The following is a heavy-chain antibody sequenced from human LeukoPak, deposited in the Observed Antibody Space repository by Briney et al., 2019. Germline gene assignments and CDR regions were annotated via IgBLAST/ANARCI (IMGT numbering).Heavy chain of an antibody. J-gene: IGHJ3*02. D-gene: IGHD3-22*01. Sequence: ASVKVSCKASGYTFTSYDINWVRQATGQGLEWMGWMNPSSGNTGYAQKFQGRVTITRNTSISTAYMELSSLRSEDTAVYYCAREGRYYDDAFDIWGQGTMVTVSS. CDR2: MNPSSGNT. CDR3: AREGRYYDDAFDI. CDR1: GYTFTSYD. V-gene: IGHV1-8*03.